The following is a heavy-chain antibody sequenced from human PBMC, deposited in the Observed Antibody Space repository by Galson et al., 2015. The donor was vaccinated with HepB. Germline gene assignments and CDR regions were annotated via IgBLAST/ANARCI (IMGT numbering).Heavy chain of an antibody. J-gene: IGHJ4*02. CDR1: GFTFSSYA. Sequence: SLRLSCAASGFTFSSYAMNWVRQAPGKGLEWVAVLSSHGDNEYYADSVKGRFTISRDNSENTVYLQMHSLRVEDTAVYYCARTFYFDYWSQGTLVTVSS. CDR3: ARTFYFDY. V-gene: IGHV3-30*04. CDR2: LSSHGDNE. D-gene: IGHD3-16*01.